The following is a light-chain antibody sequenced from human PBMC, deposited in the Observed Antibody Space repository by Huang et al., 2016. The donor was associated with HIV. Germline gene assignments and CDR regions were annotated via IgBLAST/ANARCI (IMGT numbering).Light chain of an antibody. Sequence: DIQMTQSPSTLSVSVGDRVTIPCRASQNISTYLDWYQQKTGKGPKLLIYKAPSLESGVPSRFSGSGCGTEFTLTISSLQPDDFATYYCQQYNAYFPYTFGQGTKVEIK. V-gene: IGKV1-5*03. CDR1: QNISTY. J-gene: IGKJ2*01. CDR3: QQYNAYFPYT. CDR2: KAP.